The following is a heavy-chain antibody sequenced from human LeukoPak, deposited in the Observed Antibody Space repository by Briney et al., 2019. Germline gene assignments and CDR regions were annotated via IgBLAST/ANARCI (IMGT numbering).Heavy chain of an antibody. J-gene: IGHJ3*02. CDR3: ARTNYYDSSGPSPDAFDI. CDR2: IYYSGST. CDR1: GGSISSSSYY. Sequence: SETLSLTCTVSGGSISSSSYYWGWIRQPPGKGLEWIGSIYYSGSTYYNPSLKSRVTISVDTSKNQFSLKLSSVTAADTAVYYCARTNYYDSSGPSPDAFDIWGQGTMVTVSS. D-gene: IGHD3-22*01. V-gene: IGHV4-39*01.